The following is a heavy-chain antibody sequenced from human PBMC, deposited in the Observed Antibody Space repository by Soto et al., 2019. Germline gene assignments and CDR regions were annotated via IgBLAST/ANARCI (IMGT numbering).Heavy chain of an antibody. Sequence: QITLKESGPTLVKPTQTLTLTCTFSGFSLSTTRVGVGWIRQPPGEALEWLALLYWNDDKLYSRSLKRRLTITKDTSNNQVVLTLTNMHPVDTATYYCAHSKTSGMRYYFDYWGQGTLVTVSS. CDR3: AHSKTSGMRYYFDY. CDR1: GFSLSTTRVG. CDR2: LYWNDDK. J-gene: IGHJ4*02. V-gene: IGHV2-5*01.